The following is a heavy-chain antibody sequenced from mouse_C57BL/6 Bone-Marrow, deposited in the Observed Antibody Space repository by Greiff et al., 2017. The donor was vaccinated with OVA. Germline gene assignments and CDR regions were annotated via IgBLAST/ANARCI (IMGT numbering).Heavy chain of an antibody. V-gene: IGHV1-82*01. J-gene: IGHJ3*01. CDR1: GYAFSSSW. CDR2: IYPGDGDT. CDR3: AREVSWFAY. Sequence: VQLVESGPELVKPGASVKISCTASGYAFSSSWMNWVKQRPGKGLEWIGRIYPGDGDTNYNGKFKGKATLTADKSSSTAYMQLSSLTSENSAVYFCAREVSWFAYWGQGTLVTVSA.